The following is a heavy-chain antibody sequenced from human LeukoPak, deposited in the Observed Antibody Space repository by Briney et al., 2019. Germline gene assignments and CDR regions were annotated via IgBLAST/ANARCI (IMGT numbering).Heavy chain of an antibody. V-gene: IGHV1-3*02. CDR2: SNAGNGNT. CDR3: ATDSGYSDIDY. J-gene: IGHJ4*02. D-gene: IGHD6-13*01. Sequence: ASVKVSCKASGYTFTSYAMHWVRQAPGQRLEWMGWSNAGNGNTKYSQEFQGRVTMTEDTSTDTAYMELSSLRSEDTAVYYCATDSGYSDIDYWGQGTLVTASS. CDR1: GYTFTSYA.